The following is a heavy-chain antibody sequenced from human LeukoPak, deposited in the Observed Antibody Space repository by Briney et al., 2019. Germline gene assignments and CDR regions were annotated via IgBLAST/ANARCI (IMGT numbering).Heavy chain of an antibody. Sequence: SETLSLTCTVSGYSISSGYYWGWIRQPPGKGLELIGSIYHSGSTYYNPSLKSRVTISVDTSKNQFSLKLSSVTAADTAVYYCARGGRDTSEYYDFWSGSNRLYYYYYMDVWGKGTTVTVSS. V-gene: IGHV4-38-2*02. J-gene: IGHJ6*03. CDR1: GYSISSGYY. CDR3: ARGGRDTSEYYDFWSGSNRLYYYYYMDV. D-gene: IGHD3-3*01. CDR2: IYHSGST.